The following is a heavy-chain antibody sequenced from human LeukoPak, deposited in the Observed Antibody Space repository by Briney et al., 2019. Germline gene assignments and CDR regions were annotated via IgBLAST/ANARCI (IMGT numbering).Heavy chain of an antibody. Sequence: GGSLRLSCAASGFTFSSYWMSWVRQAPGKGLEWVANIKQDGSEKYYVDSVKGRSTISRDNAKNSLYLQMNSLRAEDTAVYYCARDNGGGYDSSGYKTYYFDYWGRGTLVTVSS. CDR3: ARDNGGGYDSSGYKTYYFDY. V-gene: IGHV3-7*01. CDR2: IKQDGSEK. D-gene: IGHD3-22*01. J-gene: IGHJ4*02. CDR1: GFTFSSYW.